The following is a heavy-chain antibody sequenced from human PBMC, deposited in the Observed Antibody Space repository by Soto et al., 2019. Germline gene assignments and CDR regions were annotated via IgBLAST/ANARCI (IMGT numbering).Heavy chain of an antibody. Sequence: PGGSLRLSCAASGFTFSSYSMNWVRQAPGKGLEWVSCISSSSGYIDYADSVKGRFTISRDNAKNSLYLQMNSLRAEDTAVYYCASLNCSGSSCYPNTCYGMDVWGQGTTVTVSS. D-gene: IGHD2-15*01. CDR3: ASLNCSGSSCYPNTCYGMDV. CDR1: GFTFSSYS. J-gene: IGHJ6*02. V-gene: IGHV3-21*01. CDR2: ISSSSGYI.